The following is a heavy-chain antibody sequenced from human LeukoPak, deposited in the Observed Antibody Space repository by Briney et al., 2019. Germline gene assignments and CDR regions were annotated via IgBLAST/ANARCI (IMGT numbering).Heavy chain of an antibody. V-gene: IGHV3-23*01. D-gene: IGHD3-3*01. CDR3: TKDYCGRFCSAV. CDR1: GFTFSAFG. Sequence: GGSLRLSCAASGFTFSAFGMNWVRQAPGKGLEWVSTITKSGDTTYYVDSVKGRSTISRDNSKNTLYLQMSSLRAEDTAKYYCTKDYCGRFCSAVWGQGTTVTVSS. J-gene: IGHJ6*02. CDR2: ITKSGDTT.